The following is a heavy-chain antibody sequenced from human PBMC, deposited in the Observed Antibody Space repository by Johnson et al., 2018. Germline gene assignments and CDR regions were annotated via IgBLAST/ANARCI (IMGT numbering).Heavy chain of an antibody. CDR2: MNPNSGNT. D-gene: IGHD2-15*01. CDR3: AKAKLDAFDI. J-gene: IGHJ3*02. V-gene: IGHV1-8*01. Sequence: QVQLGESGAEVKKPGASVKVSCKASGYTFTSSDINWVRQAPGQGLEWMGWMNPNSGNTGYAQKFQGRVTMTRNTPISTAYLELSSPRSEDTAVYYCAKAKLDAFDIWGQGTTVTVSS. CDR1: GYTFTSSD.